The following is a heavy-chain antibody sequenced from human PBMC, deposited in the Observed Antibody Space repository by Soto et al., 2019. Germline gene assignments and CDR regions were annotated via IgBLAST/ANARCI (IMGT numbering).Heavy chain of an antibody. CDR1: GFTFSRYW. D-gene: IGHD3-10*01. J-gene: IGHJ4*02. V-gene: IGHV3-7*01. Sequence: GGSLRLSCAASGFTFSRYWMTWVRQAPGQGLEWVANIKQDESEKYYVDSVKGRFTISRDNAENSLYLQMNSLRAEDTAVYYCARDLDYRSGSYWAYWGQGTLVTVSS. CDR2: IKQDESEK. CDR3: ARDLDYRSGSYWAY.